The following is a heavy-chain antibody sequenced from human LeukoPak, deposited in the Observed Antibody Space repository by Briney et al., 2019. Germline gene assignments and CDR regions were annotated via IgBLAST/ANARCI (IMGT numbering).Heavy chain of an antibody. CDR1: GGSISSYC. J-gene: IGHJ6*03. CDR3: ARVVVFGVVSSDYYYYYMDV. Sequence: SETLSLTCTVSGGSISSYCWSWIRQPAGKGLEWIGRIYTSGSTNYSPSLKSRVTMSVDTSKNQLSLKLSSVTAADTAVYYCARVVVFGVVSSDYYYYYMDVWGKGTTVTVSS. D-gene: IGHD3-3*01. V-gene: IGHV4-4*07. CDR2: IYTSGST.